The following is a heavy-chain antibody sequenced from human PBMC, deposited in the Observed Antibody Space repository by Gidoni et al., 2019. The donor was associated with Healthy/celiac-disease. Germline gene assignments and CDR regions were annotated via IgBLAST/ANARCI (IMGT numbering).Heavy chain of an antibody. J-gene: IGHJ3*02. Sequence: EVQLGEFGGGLVQPGGSRSLPWAASGFTLSSDRMSWVRQATGKGLGGVTNIRQDGSEEYYVDSVKSRFTITRDNAKNSLYLQMNSLGAEDTAVYYCAREPRVAGLVLVDAFDIWGQGTMVTVSS. V-gene: IGHV3-7*03. D-gene: IGHD6-19*01. CDR2: IRQDGSEE. CDR3: AREPRVAGLVLVDAFDI. CDR1: GFTLSSDR.